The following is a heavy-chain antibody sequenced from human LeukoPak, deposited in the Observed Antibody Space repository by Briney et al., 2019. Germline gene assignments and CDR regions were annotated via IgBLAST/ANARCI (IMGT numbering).Heavy chain of an antibody. CDR2: ILYDGSKK. CDR3: ARGAFGSSWYGPCDY. V-gene: IGHV3-30*16. Sequence: PGGSLRLSCAAPGLTFRTYAMHWGRQAPDKGRECVAVILYDGSKKYYADSVKGRFTIARDNSKNTLYLQMNSLRAEDTAVSYCARGAFGSSWYGPCDYWGQGTLVTVSS. D-gene: IGHD6-13*01. J-gene: IGHJ4*02. CDR1: GLTFRTYA.